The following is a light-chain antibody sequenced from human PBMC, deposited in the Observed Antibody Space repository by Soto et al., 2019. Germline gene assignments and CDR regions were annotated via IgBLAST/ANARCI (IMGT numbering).Light chain of an antibody. J-gene: IGKJ4*02. CDR1: QSVSSY. CDR3: QHCLSLPLT. CDR2: DAS. Sequence: EIVLSQSPATLSLSPGERATVSCRASQSVSSYLAWYQQKPGQAHRLLISDASNRATGIPARFSGSGAGTDFTPTISSLEPEDLAVYYCQHCLSLPLTFGGGTKVEIK. V-gene: IGKV3-11*01.